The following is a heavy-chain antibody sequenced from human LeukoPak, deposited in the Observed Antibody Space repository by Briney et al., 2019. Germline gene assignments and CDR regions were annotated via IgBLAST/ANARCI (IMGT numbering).Heavy chain of an antibody. J-gene: IGHJ4*02. V-gene: IGHV3-53*01. CDR3: ASYSSLDY. CDR2: IYSGGSR. CDR1: GFTFSSYS. Sequence: PGGSLRLPCAASGFTFSSYSMNWVRQAPGKGLEWISLIYSGGSRYYADSVKGRFTISRDNSKNTLYLQMNSLRADDTAVYYCASYSSLDYWGQGALVTVSS. D-gene: IGHD3-22*01.